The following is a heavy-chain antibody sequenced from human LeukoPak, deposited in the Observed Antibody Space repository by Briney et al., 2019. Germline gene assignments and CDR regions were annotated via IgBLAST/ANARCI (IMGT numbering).Heavy chain of an antibody. CDR2: ISGSGGST. CDR1: GFTFSSSA. J-gene: IGHJ5*02. Sequence: LAGGSLRLSCAASGFTFSSSAMTWVRQPPGKGLEWVSAISGSGGSTNYADSVKGRFTISRDNSKNTLYLHMNSLRAENTAVYYCARSGAKAVVLGWFDPWGQGTLVTVSS. CDR3: ARSGAKAVVLGWFDP. D-gene: IGHD7-27*01. V-gene: IGHV3-23*01.